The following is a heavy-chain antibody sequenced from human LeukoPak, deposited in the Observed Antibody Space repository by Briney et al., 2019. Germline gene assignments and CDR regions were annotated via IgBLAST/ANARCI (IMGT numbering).Heavy chain of an antibody. CDR1: GFTFSNAL. CDR2: IKSKTDGGTT. V-gene: IGHV3-15*01. CDR3: TTAGSGSYYGLHDY. Sequence: GGSLRLSCAASGFTFSNALMSWVRQAPGKGLEWVGRIKSKTDGGTTNYAAPVKGRFTISRDDSKNTLYLQMNSLKTEDTAVYYCTTAGSGSYYGLHDYWGQGTLVTVSS. D-gene: IGHD1-26*01. J-gene: IGHJ4*02.